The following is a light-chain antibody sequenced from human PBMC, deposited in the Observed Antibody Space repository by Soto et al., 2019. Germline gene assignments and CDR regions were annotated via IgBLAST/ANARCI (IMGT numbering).Light chain of an antibody. CDR3: QHSYTVPIA. V-gene: IGKV1-39*01. CDR1: QDIIRH. J-gene: IGKJ5*01. CDR2: AAS. Sequence: DIQMTQPPSSLSASVGDGVTITCRASQDIIRHLNWYQHKPGRAPRLLIYAASTLQSGVPSRFTGSGSGTEFTLTISGLQPEDFATYYCQHSYTVPIAFGQGTRLEIK.